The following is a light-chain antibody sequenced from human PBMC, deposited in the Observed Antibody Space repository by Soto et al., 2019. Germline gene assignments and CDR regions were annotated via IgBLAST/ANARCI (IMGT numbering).Light chain of an antibody. CDR1: SSDVGSYNL. Sequence: QSALTQPASVSGSPGQSITISYTGTSSDVGSYNLVSWYQQHTGKAPKLMIYEVSKRPSGVSNRFSGSKSGNTASLTISGLQAEDEADYYCCSYAGSSDVVFGGGTKVTVL. V-gene: IGLV2-23*02. J-gene: IGLJ2*01. CDR2: EVS. CDR3: CSYAGSSDVV.